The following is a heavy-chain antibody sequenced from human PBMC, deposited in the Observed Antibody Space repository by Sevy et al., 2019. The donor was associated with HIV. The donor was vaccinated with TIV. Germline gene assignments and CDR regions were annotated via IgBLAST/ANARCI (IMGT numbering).Heavy chain of an antibody. Sequence: GGSLRLSCAASGFTFSSYWMHWVRQAPGKGLVWVSRSNEDGSTTNYADSVKGRFTISRDNAKNTLYLQMHSLRAEDTAVYYCARGTIYGSGRGDVWGQGTTVTVSS. CDR1: GFTFSSYW. CDR3: ARGTIYGSGRGDV. J-gene: IGHJ6*02. D-gene: IGHD3-10*01. CDR2: SNEDGSTT. V-gene: IGHV3-74*01.